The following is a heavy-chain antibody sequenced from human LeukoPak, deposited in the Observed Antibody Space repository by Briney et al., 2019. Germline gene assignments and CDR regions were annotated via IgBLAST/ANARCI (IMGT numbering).Heavy chain of an antibody. D-gene: IGHD3-9*01. Sequence: ASVKVSCKASGYTFTGYFMHWVRQAPGQGLEWMGWINPNSGGTNYAQKFQGRVTMTRDTSISTAYMELSRLRSEDTAVYYCARGRGLRYFDWLLARNWFDPWGQGTLVTVSS. V-gene: IGHV1-2*02. J-gene: IGHJ5*02. CDR1: GYTFTGYF. CDR2: INPNSGGT. CDR3: ARGRGLRYFDWLLARNWFDP.